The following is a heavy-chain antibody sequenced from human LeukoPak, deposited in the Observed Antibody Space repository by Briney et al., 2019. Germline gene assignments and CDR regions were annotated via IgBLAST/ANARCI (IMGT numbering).Heavy chain of an antibody. CDR2: INPNSGGT. D-gene: IGHD3-10*01. J-gene: IGHJ4*02. V-gene: IGHV1-2*02. CDR1: GYSFIGYY. CDR3: ARDLQGWFGELLGY. Sequence: ASVKVSCKASGYSFIGYYMHWVRQAPGQGLEWMGWINPNSGGTNYAQKFQGRVTMTRDTSISTAYMELSRLRSDDTAMYYCARDLQGWFGELLGYWGQGTLVTVCS.